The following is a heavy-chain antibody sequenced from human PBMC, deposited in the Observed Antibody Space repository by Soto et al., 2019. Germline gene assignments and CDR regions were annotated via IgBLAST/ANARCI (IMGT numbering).Heavy chain of an antibody. CDR1: GFAFSSYG. CDR2: ISYDGSNK. Sequence: GGSLRLSCAASGFAFSSYGMHWVRQAPGKGLEWVAVISYDGSNKYYADSVKGRFTISRDNSKNTLYPQMNSLRAEDTAVYYCAKDVVVGATTGLGDYYYYYGMDVWGQGTTVTVSS. CDR3: AKDVVVGATTGLGDYYYYYGMDV. V-gene: IGHV3-30*18. D-gene: IGHD1-26*01. J-gene: IGHJ6*02.